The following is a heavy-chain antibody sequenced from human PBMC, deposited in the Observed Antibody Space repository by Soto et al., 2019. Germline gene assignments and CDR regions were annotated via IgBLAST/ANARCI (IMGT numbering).Heavy chain of an antibody. CDR1: GGSVNSDNFY. D-gene: IGHD6-6*01. J-gene: IGHJ4*02. CDR3: AREFSNSPEAFDS. V-gene: IGHV4-61*01. CDR2: IYYTGST. Sequence: KLSETLSLTCTVSGGSVNSDNFYWSWIRQPPGRGLEWIGYIYYTGSTNYNPSLKSRVTISIDTSRNQFSLKLSSVTAADTAVYYCAREFSNSPEAFDSWGQGSLVTVSS.